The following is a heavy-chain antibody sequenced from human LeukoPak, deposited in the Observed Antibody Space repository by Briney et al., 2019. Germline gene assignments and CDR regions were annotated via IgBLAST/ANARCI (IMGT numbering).Heavy chain of an antibody. CDR2: INREGSTK. CDR1: GCCFSNSW. J-gene: IGHJ4*02. D-gene: IGHD1-26*01. Sequence: GGSLRLSCPGSGCCFSNSWLAWVRQAPGKGVQWVANINREGSTKHYADALKVRFTISRDNPKNSLYLQMNNLRADDTAVYYCTRNTEGSLDYWGQGILVTVAS. CDR3: TRNTEGSLDY. V-gene: IGHV3-7*01.